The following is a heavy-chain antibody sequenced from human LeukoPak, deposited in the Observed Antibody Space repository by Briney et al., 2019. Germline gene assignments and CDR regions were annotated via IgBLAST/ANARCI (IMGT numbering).Heavy chain of an antibody. D-gene: IGHD2-21*01. CDR2: IRGSGDRT. CDR3: ARDVVAYNWFDP. Sequence: GGSLRLSCAASGLTFSSYTMNWVRRAPGKGLEWVSAIRGSGDRTHYADSVKGRFTISRDNSKNTLYLQMNSLRAEDTAVYYCARDVVAYNWFDPWGQGTLVTVSS. CDR1: GLTFSSYT. V-gene: IGHV3-23*01. J-gene: IGHJ5*02.